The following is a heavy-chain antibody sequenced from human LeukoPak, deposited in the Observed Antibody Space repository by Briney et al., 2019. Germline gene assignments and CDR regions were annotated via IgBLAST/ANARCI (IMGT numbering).Heavy chain of an antibody. V-gene: IGHV3-64D*06. Sequence: GGSLRLSCSASGFIFTSYPMHWVRQAPGKGLEYVAVVNNNGGTTYYADSVKGRFTISRDNSKNTLYLQMSSLRPEDTAVYYCVRGWRNMDVSGQGTTVTVSS. CDR3: VRGWRNMDV. J-gene: IGHJ6*02. CDR1: GFIFTSYP. CDR2: VNNNGGTT. D-gene: IGHD5-24*01.